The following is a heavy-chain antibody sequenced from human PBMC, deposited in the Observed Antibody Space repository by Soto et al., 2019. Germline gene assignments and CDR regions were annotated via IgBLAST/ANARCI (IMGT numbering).Heavy chain of an antibody. V-gene: IGHV3-23*01. D-gene: IGHD3-10*01. CDR3: AKSYGAVCTEFDY. CDR2: ISGSGGST. J-gene: IGHJ4*02. Sequence: PGGSLRLSCAASGFTFSSYAMSWVRQAPGKGLEWVPAISGSGGSTYYADSVKGRFTISRDNSKNTLYLQMNSLRAEDTAVYYCAKSYGAVCTEFDYWGQGTLVTVSS. CDR1: GFTFSSYA.